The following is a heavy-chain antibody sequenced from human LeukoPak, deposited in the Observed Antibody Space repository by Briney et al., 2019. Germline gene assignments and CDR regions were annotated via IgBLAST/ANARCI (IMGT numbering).Heavy chain of an antibody. V-gene: IGHV1-2*02. CDR1: GYTFTGYY. D-gene: IGHD3-9*01. CDR3: ARGGDYDILTGYPFNY. J-gene: IGHJ4*02. CDR2: INPNSGGT. Sequence: ASVKVSCKASGYTFTGYYMHWVRQAPGQGLEWMGWINPNSGGTNYAQKFQGRVTMTRDTSISTAYMELSRLRSDDTAVYYCARGGDYDILTGYPFNYWGQGTLVTVSS.